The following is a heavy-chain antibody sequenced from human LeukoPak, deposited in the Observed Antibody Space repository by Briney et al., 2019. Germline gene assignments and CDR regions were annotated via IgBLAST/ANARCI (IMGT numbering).Heavy chain of an antibody. V-gene: IGHV3-73*01. CDR3: REGGGIAVAGTDY. J-gene: IGHJ4*02. CDR1: GFTFSDYN. D-gene: IGHD6-19*01. Sequence: HPGGSLRLSCAASGFTFSDYNMHWVRQASGKGLEWVGRIRSKANSYATAYAASVKGRFTISRDDSKNTAYLQMNSLKTEDTAVYYCREGGGIAVAGTDYWGQGTLVTVSS. CDR2: IRSKANSYAT.